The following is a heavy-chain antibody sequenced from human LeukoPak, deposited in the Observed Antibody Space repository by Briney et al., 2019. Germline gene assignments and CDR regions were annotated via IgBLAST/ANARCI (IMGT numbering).Heavy chain of an antibody. J-gene: IGHJ5*01. V-gene: IGHV4-4*07. CDR3: ARGNDSGRILSWWCDC. CDR2: IYTSGST. D-gene: IGHD3-10*01. Sequence: SETLSLTCTVSGGSISSYYWSWIRQPAGKGLEWIGRIYTSGSTNYNPSLKSRVTMSVDTSKNQFSLKLSSVTAADTAVYYCARGNDSGRILSWWCDCWGQGTLVAVSS. CDR1: GGSISSYY.